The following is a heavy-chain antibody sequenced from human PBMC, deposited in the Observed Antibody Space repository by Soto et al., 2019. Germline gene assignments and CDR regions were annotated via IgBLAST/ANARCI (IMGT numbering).Heavy chain of an antibody. Sequence: LRLSCAVSGFTCRSYWMSWLRHAPGKGLEWVSNISSSSSYTNYADSVKGRFTVSRDNAKNSVYLEMNSLRAEDTAVYYCARSKGGSYDMDVWDHGTAAT. CDR1: GFTCRSYW. J-gene: IGHJ6*02. CDR3: ARSKGGSYDMDV. D-gene: IGHD1-26*01. V-gene: IGHV3-11*03. CDR2: ISSSSSYT.